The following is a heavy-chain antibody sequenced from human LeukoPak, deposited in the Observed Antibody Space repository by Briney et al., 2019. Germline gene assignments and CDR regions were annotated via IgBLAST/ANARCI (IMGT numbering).Heavy chain of an antibody. CDR3: ARESLVRGVIITRWFDP. Sequence: PSETLSLTCSVSGGSISIYYWTWIRQIPGKGLEWIGYIYYTGTTNYNPLFESRVTISVDTSKNQFSLKLSSVTAADTAVYYCARESLVRGVIITRWFDPWGQGTLVTVSS. CDR2: IYYTGTT. V-gene: IGHV4-59*12. J-gene: IGHJ5*02. CDR1: GGSISIYY. D-gene: IGHD3-10*01.